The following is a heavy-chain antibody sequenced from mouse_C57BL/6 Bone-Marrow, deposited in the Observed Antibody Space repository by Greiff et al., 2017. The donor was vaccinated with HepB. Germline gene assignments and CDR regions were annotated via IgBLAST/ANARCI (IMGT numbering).Heavy chain of an antibody. CDR2: IHPRSGNT. D-gene: IGHD2-3*01. CDR3: SRGRWLLWFAY. V-gene: IGHV1-81*01. CDR1: GYTFTSYG. J-gene: IGHJ3*01. Sequence: VQLQQSGAELARPGASVKLSCKASGYTFTSYGISWVKQRTGQGLEWIGEIHPRSGNTYYNEKFKGKATLTVDKSSSTAYMELRSLTSEDSSVYFCSRGRWLLWFAYWGQGTLVTVSA.